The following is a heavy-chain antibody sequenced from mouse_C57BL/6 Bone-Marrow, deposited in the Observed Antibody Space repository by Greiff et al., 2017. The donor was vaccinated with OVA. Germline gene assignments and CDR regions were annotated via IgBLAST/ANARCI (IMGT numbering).Heavy chain of an antibody. CDR1: GYTFTSYG. J-gene: IGHJ2*01. CDR2: IYPRSGNT. Sequence: QVQLQQSGAELARPGASVKLSCKASGYTFTSYGISWVKQRTGQGLEWIGEIYPRSGNTYYNEKFKGKATLTADKSSSTAYMALRSLTSEDSAVYFCARGYYGTLYYFDYWGQGTTLTVSS. D-gene: IGHD1-1*01. V-gene: IGHV1-81*01. CDR3: ARGYYGTLYYFDY.